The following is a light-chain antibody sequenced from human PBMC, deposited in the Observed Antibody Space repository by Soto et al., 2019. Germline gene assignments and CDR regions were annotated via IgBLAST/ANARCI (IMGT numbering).Light chain of an antibody. CDR1: SSNIGSGYD. CDR2: DNK. Sequence: QSVLTQPPSVSGAPGQRVTISCSGSSSNIGSGYDVHWYQQLPGAAPKLLIYDNKHRPSGVPDRFSGSKSGTSASLAITGLQAEDEADYYCQSYDSSLSALVVFGGGTKVTVL. CDR3: QSYDSSLSALVV. J-gene: IGLJ2*01. V-gene: IGLV1-40*01.